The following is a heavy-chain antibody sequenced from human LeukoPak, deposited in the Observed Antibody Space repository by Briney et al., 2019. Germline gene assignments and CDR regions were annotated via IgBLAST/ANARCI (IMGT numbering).Heavy chain of an antibody. V-gene: IGHV4-34*01. CDR1: GGSFSGYY. Sequence: SETLSLTCAVYGGSFSGYYWSWIPQPPGKGLEWIGEINHSGSTNYNPSLKSRVTISVDTSKNQFSLKLSSVTAADTAVYYCAREPLRFGFDYWGQGTLVTVSS. CDR3: AREPLRFGFDY. D-gene: IGHD3-10*01. CDR2: INHSGST. J-gene: IGHJ4*02.